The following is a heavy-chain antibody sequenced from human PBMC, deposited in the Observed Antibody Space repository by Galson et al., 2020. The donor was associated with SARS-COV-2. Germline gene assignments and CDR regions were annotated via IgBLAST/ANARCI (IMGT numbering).Heavy chain of an antibody. CDR1: GFTFSTYG. CDR2: IAYDGSNK. V-gene: IGHV3-30*18. J-gene: IGHJ4*02. Sequence: GGSLRLSCAASGFTFSTYGMHWVRQAPGKGLEWVAVIAYDGSNKHYADSVKGRFTISRDYSKNTLYLQMETLRVEDTAVYYCAKGWGPTWDCFDHWGQGTLVTVSS. CDR3: AKGWGPTWDCFDH. D-gene: IGHD7-27*01.